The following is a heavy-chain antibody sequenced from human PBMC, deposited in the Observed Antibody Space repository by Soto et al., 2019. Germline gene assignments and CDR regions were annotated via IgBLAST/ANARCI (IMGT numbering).Heavy chain of an antibody. Sequence: QLQLQESGPGLVKPSETLSLTCTVSGGSISSSSYYWGWIRQPPGKGLEWIGSIYYSGSTYYNPSPTSRVTISVDPSKNQFSLKLSSVTAADTAVYYCARHTPAISISDHWGQGTLVTVSS. CDR1: GGSISSSSYY. CDR2: IYYSGST. V-gene: IGHV4-39*01. D-gene: IGHD2-15*01. CDR3: ARHTPAISISDH. J-gene: IGHJ4*02.